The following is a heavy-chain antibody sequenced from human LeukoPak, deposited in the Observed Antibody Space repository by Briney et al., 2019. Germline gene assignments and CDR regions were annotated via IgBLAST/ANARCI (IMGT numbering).Heavy chain of an antibody. Sequence: SETLSLTCAVYGGSFSGYYWSWIRQPPGKGLEWIGEINHSGSTNYNPSFKSRVTISVDTSKNQFSLKLSSVTAADTAVYYCARGLLHWFDPWGQGTLVTVSS. CDR2: INHSGST. J-gene: IGHJ5*02. V-gene: IGHV4-34*01. D-gene: IGHD1-26*01. CDR3: ARGLLHWFDP. CDR1: GGSFSGYY.